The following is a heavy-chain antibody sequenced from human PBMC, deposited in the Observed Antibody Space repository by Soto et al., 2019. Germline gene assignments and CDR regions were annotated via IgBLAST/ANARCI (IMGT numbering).Heavy chain of an antibody. CDR3: VCGGNFFIY. J-gene: IGHJ4*02. V-gene: IGHV3-7*01. CDR2: MDQDGSET. Sequence: EVQLVESGGGLVQPGGSLRLSCAASGFTFSTYWMTWVRQPPGKGLEWVANMDQDGSETYYVDSVRGRFTVSRDNAKNWLCLEMNALRGEDTAVYYCVCGGNFFIYWGQGTLVTVSP. CDR1: GFTFSTYW. D-gene: IGHD3-16*01.